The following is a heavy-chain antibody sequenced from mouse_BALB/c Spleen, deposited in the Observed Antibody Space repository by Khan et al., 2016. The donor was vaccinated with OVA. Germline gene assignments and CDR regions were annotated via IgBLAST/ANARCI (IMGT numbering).Heavy chain of an antibody. CDR3: ARSFTVTASLYAMDY. V-gene: IGHV1S137*01. Sequence: QVQLKQSGADLVRPGVSVKISCKGSGYTFTDYTIHWMKQSHTKSLEWIGIISTYYGDAKYNQKFKDRATMTVDKSSDTAYMELARLTSDDSAIYYCARSFTVTASLYAMDYWGQGTSVTVSS. D-gene: IGHD1-2*01. CDR1: GYTFTDYT. J-gene: IGHJ4*01. CDR2: ISTYYGDA.